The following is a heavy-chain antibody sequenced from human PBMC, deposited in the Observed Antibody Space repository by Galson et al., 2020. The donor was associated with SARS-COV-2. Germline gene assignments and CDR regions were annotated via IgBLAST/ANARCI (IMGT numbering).Heavy chain of an antibody. Sequence: ASVKVSCKASGYTFTGYYMHWVRQAPGQGLEWMGWINPNSGGTNYAQKFQGWVTMTRDTSISTAYMELSRLRSDDTAVYYCARDHEVAASYYYYGMDVWGQGTTVTVSS. V-gene: IGHV1-2*04. J-gene: IGHJ6*02. CDR3: ARDHEVAASYYYYGMDV. CDR2: INPNSGGT. D-gene: IGHD2-15*01. CDR1: GYTFTGYY.